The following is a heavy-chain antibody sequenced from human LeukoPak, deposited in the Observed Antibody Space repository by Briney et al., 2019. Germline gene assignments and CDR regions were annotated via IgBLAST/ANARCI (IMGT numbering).Heavy chain of an antibody. Sequence: GGSLRLSCAAPGFTFTTYAMSWVRQAPGKGLEWVSAITSTGDYTYYADSVKGRFTISRDNSKNTLYLQMDNLRAEDTAVYYCAKRIGHNSGHFDCWGQGPWSPSPQ. V-gene: IGHV3-23*01. CDR3: AKRIGHNSGHFDC. J-gene: IGHJ4*02. D-gene: IGHD1-1*01. CDR1: GFTFTTYA. CDR2: ITSTGDYT.